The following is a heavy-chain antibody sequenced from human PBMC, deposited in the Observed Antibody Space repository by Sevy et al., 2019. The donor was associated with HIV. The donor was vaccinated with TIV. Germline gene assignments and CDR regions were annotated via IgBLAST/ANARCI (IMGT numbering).Heavy chain of an antibody. CDR2: ISGSGGST. Sequence: QQGGSLRLSCAASGFTFSTYTMNWVRQAPGKGLEWVSAISGSGGSTYYADSVKGRFTISRDKSKNTLFLQMNSLRAEDTAVYYCAKGDSTFYGLDVWGQGTTVTVSS. D-gene: IGHD6-13*01. J-gene: IGHJ6*02. V-gene: IGHV3-23*01. CDR3: AKGDSTFYGLDV. CDR1: GFTFSTYT.